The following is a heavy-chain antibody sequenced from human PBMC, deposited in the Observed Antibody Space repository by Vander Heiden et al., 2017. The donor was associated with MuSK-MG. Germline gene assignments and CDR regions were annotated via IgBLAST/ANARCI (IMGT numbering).Heavy chain of an antibody. D-gene: IGHD5-12*01. Sequence: EVQLVESGGAVVQPGGSLRFSCSASGFTLDDYAMHWVRQAPGKGLEWVSLISWDGGSTYYADSVNGRITISRDNSKNSLYLQMNSLRAEDTALYYCAKDRMPVATSPNYYYGMDVWGQGTTVTVSS. CDR1: GFTLDDYA. CDR2: ISWDGGST. J-gene: IGHJ6*02. V-gene: IGHV3-43D*03. CDR3: AKDRMPVATSPNYYYGMDV.